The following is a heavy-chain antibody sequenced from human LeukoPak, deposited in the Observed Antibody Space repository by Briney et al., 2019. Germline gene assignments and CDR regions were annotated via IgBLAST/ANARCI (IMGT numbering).Heavy chain of an antibody. V-gene: IGHV3-30-3*01. CDR1: GFTFSSYA. D-gene: IGHD1-26*01. Sequence: GGSLRLSCAASGFTFSSYAMHWVRQAPGKGLEWVAVISYDGSNKYYADSVKGRFTISRDNSKNTLYLQMNSLRAEDTAVYYCASMRGATSDYWGQGTLVTVSS. J-gene: IGHJ4*02. CDR2: ISYDGSNK. CDR3: ASMRGATSDY.